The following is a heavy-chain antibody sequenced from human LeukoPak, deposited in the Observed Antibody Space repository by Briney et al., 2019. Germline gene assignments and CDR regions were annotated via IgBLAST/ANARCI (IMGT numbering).Heavy chain of an antibody. Sequence: GGSLRLSCAVSGFTFGAYYMSWIRQAPGKGLEWLSYISGRSDYTGYVDSVKGRITISRDNTKNSVYLQFNSLRAEDTAVYYCARGVPGGSGSWGGYNWFDPRGQGNLVTVSS. CDR2: ISGRSDYT. V-gene: IGHV3-11*05. D-gene: IGHD3-10*01. J-gene: IGHJ5*02. CDR3: ARGVPGGSGSWGGYNWFDP. CDR1: GFTFGAYY.